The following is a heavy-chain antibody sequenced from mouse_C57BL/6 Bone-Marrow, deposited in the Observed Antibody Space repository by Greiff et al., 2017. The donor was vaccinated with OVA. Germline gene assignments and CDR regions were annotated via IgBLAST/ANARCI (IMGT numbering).Heavy chain of an antibody. V-gene: IGHV2-2*01. D-gene: IGHD1-1*01. CDR2: IWSGGST. CDR3: ASRSSPYWYFDV. Sequence: VKVVESGPGLVQPSQSLSITCTVSGFSLTSYGVHWVRQSPGKGLEWLGVIWSGGSTDYNAAFISRLSISKDNSKSQVFFKMNSLQADDTAIYYCASRSSPYWYFDVWGTGTTVTVSS. J-gene: IGHJ1*03. CDR1: GFSLTSYG.